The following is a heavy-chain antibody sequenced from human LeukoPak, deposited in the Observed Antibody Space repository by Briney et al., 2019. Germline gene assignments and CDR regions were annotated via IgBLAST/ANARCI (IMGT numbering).Heavy chain of an antibody. J-gene: IGHJ2*01. CDR2: ISYDGSIK. CDR3: AKDLGGGSGCYDL. D-gene: IGHD6-19*01. V-gene: IGHV3-30*09. Sequence: PGGSLRLSCAASGFTFSNFAMNWVRQAPGKGLEWVAFISYDGSIKSYADSVKGRFAVSRDNSKNTLYLQMNSLRAEDTAVYYCAKDLGGGSGCYDLWGRGTLVTVSS. CDR1: GFTFSNFA.